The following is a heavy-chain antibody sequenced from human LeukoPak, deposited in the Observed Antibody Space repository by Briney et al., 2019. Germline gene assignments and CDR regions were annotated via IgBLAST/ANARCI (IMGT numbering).Heavy chain of an antibody. CDR3: ARIRSWGYFDY. CDR2: IKEDGGEQ. V-gene: IGHV3-7*01. Sequence: PGGSLRLSCVASGFTFSSFSMTWVRQAPGKGLEWVARIKEDGGEQKYVDSVKGRFTISRDNAKNSLYLQMNSLRAEDTAMYYCARIRSWGYFDYWGQGALVTVSS. J-gene: IGHJ4*02. D-gene: IGHD3-16*01. CDR1: GFTFSSFS.